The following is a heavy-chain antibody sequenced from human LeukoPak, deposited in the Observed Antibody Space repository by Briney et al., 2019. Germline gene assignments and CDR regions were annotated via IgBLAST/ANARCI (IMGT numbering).Heavy chain of an antibody. CDR3: ARDIGDYGTYNWFDP. V-gene: IGHV1-2*02. CDR2: IYPNSGGT. D-gene: IGHD4-17*01. J-gene: IGHJ5*02. Sequence: GASVKVSCKASGYTFTGYYMHWVRQAPGQRLEWMGWIYPNSGGTNYAQKFQGRVTMTRDTSISTAYMELSRLRSDDTAVYYCARDIGDYGTYNWFDPWGQGTLVTVSS. CDR1: GYTFTGYY.